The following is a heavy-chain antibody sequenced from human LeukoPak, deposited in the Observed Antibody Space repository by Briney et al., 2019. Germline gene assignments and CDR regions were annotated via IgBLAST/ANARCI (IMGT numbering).Heavy chain of an antibody. J-gene: IGHJ4*02. V-gene: IGHV4-59*01. CDR2: IYYDGSS. Sequence: SETLSLTCTVSGGSISSYYWSWIRQPPGKGLEWIGHIYYDGSSKSNPSLKSRVSISVDTSKNQFFLELTSVTAADTAVYYCARGGGVNRDGYNQFDYWGQGTLVTVSS. CDR1: GGSISSYY. CDR3: ARGGGVNRDGYNQFDY. D-gene: IGHD5-24*01.